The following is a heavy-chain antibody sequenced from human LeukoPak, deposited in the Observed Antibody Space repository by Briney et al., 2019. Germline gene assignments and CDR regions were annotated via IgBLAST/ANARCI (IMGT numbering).Heavy chain of an antibody. D-gene: IGHD5-18*01. Sequence: PGGSLRLSCAASGFTVSTDYMNWVHQAPGKGLEWVSVVYTGGTTYYADSVKGRFTISRDITKNTIYLQMNNLRAEDTAVYYCARGLLRDGYTYSYSFDYWGQGTLVTVSS. CDR2: VYTGGTT. J-gene: IGHJ4*02. CDR1: GFTVSTDY. CDR3: ARGLLRDGYTYSYSFDY. V-gene: IGHV3-66*01.